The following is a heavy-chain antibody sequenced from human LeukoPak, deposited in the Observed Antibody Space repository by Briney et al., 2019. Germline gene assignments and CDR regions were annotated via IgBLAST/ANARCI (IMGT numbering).Heavy chain of an antibody. CDR3: ARDEAYGDYSYGLPFDY. CDR2: ISAYNGNT. Sequence: ASVKVSCKASGYTFTSYGISWVRQAPGQGLEWMGWISAYNGNTNYAQKLQGRVTMTTDTSTSTAYMEPRSLRSDDTAVYYCARDEAYGDYSYGLPFDYWGQGTLVTVSS. V-gene: IGHV1-18*01. J-gene: IGHJ4*02. CDR1: GYTFTSYG. D-gene: IGHD4-17*01.